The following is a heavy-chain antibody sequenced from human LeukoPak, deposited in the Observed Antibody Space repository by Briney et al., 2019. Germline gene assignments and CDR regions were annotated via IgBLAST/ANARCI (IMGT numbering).Heavy chain of an antibody. CDR2: IRSKAYGGTT. Sequence: LGRPLSPSCTASGFTFGDYAMSCFRQAPGKGLERAGFIRSKAYGGTTEYAASVKGRFTISRDDSKSIAYRQMNSLKTEDTAVYYCTRTMVVTPTSEFDYWGQGTLVTVSS. D-gene: IGHD2-21*02. J-gene: IGHJ4*02. CDR3: TRTMVVTPTSEFDY. CDR1: GFTFGDYA. V-gene: IGHV3-49*03.